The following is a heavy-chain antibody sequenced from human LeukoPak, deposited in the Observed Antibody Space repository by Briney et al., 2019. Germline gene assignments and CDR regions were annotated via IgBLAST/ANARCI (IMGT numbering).Heavy chain of an antibody. Sequence: PGGSLRLSCAASGFTFSSYEMNWVRHAPGKGLEWVSYISSSGSTIYYADSVKGRFTISRDNAKNSLYLQMNSLRAEDTAVYYCASLVVTAIKTGYWGQGTLVTVSS. D-gene: IGHD2-21*02. J-gene: IGHJ4*02. V-gene: IGHV3-48*03. CDR1: GFTFSSYE. CDR3: ASLVVTAIKTGY. CDR2: ISSSGSTI.